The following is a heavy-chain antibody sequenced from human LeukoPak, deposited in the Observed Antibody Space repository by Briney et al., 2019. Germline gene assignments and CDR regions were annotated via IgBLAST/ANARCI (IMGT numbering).Heavy chain of an antibody. CDR1: GFTFSSYA. Sequence: GGSLRLSSAASGFTFSSYAMTWVRQAPGKGLEWISAVSYDITRTFYADSVKGRFAISRDNSRNTLFLQMNSLRADDTAVYYCARPGCGGNCYYRMDVWGKGTTVTVSS. CDR2: VSYDITRT. D-gene: IGHD2-21*01. V-gene: IGHV3-23*01. CDR3: ARPGCGGNCYYRMDV. J-gene: IGHJ6*04.